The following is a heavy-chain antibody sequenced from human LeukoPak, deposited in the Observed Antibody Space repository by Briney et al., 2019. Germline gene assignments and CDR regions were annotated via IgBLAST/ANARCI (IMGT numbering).Heavy chain of an antibody. Sequence: ASVKVSFTASGYTFTVYYIHWVRQAPGQGLEWMGWINPNSGVTIYAQNFQGRVTMTRDTSISTAYMELSRLRSDDTAVYYCARKDSYYDSSAYDYWGQGTLVTVSS. D-gene: IGHD3-22*01. V-gene: IGHV1-2*02. CDR3: ARKDSYYDSSAYDY. CDR2: INPNSGVT. J-gene: IGHJ4*02. CDR1: GYTFTVYY.